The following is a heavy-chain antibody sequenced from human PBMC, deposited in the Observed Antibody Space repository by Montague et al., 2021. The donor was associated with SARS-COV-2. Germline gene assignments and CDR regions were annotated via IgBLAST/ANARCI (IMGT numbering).Heavy chain of an antibody. D-gene: IGHD3-10*01. CDR3: ARDLEARRFKPMVRGGILPGYYGMDV. J-gene: IGHJ6*02. CDR2: INPNSGGT. Sequence: SVKVSCKASGYTLTDYYIHWVRQAPGHGLEWMGWINPNSGGTNYAQKFQGSVTLTRDTSISTVYMELSRLRSDDTAVYFCARDLEARRFKPMVRGGILPGYYGMDVWGQGTTVTVSS. CDR1: GYTLTDYY. V-gene: IGHV1-2*04.